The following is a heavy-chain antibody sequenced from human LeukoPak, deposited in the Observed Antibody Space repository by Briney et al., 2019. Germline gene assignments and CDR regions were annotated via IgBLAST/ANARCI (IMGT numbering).Heavy chain of an antibody. J-gene: IGHJ4*02. Sequence: ASVTVSCTASGYTFTGYYMHWVRQAPGQGLEWMGWINPNSGGTNYAQKFQGRVTMTRDTSISTAYMELSRLRSDDTAVYYCARGGSGYSSGWYLRYWGQGTLVTVSS. V-gene: IGHV1-2*02. D-gene: IGHD6-19*01. CDR1: GYTFTGYY. CDR3: ARGGSGYSSGWYLRY. CDR2: INPNSGGT.